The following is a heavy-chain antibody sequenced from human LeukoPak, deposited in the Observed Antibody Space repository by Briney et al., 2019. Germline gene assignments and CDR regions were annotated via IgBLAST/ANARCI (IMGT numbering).Heavy chain of an antibody. D-gene: IGHD3/OR15-3a*01. Sequence: GGRLRLSCIASGFTFSSYWMHWVRQAPGKGLVWVSRISSDGSTTSYADSVKGRFTISRDNAKNTMYLQMNSLRDEDTAVYYCARDLGHAFDYWGQGTLVTVSS. CDR2: ISSDGSTT. CDR1: GFTFSSYW. V-gene: IGHV3-74*01. J-gene: IGHJ4*02. CDR3: ARDLGHAFDY.